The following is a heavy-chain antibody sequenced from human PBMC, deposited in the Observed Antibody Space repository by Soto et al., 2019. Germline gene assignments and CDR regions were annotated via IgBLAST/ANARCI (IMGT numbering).Heavy chain of an antibody. CDR1: GGSFSGYY. V-gene: IGHV4-34*01. CDR2: INHSGST. D-gene: IGHD1-26*01. J-gene: IGHJ4*02. CDR3: ARGRGIVGATTTNSDY. Sequence: SETLSLTCAVYGGSFSGYYWSWIRQPPGKGLEWIGEINHSGSTNYNPSLKSRVTISVDTSKNQFSLKLSSVTAADTAVYYCARGRGIVGATTTNSDYWGQGTLVTVSS.